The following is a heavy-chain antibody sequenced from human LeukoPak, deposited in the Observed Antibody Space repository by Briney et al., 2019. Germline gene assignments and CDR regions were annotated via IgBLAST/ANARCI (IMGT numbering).Heavy chain of an antibody. Sequence: GESLKIPCKGSGYSFTSYWIGWVRQMPGKGLEWMGIIYPGDSDTRYSPSFQGQVTISADKSISTAHLQWSSLKASDTAMYYCARLAGPFVDAFDIWGQGTMVTVSS. CDR3: ARLAGPFVDAFDI. CDR2: IYPGDSDT. J-gene: IGHJ3*02. V-gene: IGHV5-51*01. CDR1: GYSFTSYW.